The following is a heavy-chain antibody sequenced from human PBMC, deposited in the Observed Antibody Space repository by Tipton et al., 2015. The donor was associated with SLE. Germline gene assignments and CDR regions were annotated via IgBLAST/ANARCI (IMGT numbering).Heavy chain of an antibody. Sequence: QLVQSGVEVKKPGASVRVSCKASGYTFTTYGISWGRQAPGQGLEWMGWISTYNGNTNYAQKLQVRVTMTSDTSTSTAYMELRSLRSDDSAIYYCARVRVDTAMGVFDSWGQGTLLTVSP. CDR3: ARVRVDTAMGVFDS. J-gene: IGHJ4*02. CDR2: ISTYNGNT. V-gene: IGHV1-18*01. D-gene: IGHD5-18*01. CDR1: GYTFTTYG.